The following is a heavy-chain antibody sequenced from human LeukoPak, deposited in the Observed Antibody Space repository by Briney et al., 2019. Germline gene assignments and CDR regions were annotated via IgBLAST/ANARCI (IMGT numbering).Heavy chain of an antibody. Sequence: GGSLRLSCAASGFTFSNAWMSWVRQAPGKGLEWVGRIKSETDGGTTDYAAPVKGRFTISRDDSKNTLYLQMNSLKTEDTAVYYCTTDFPPSSWNDSSGSLGYWGQGTLVTVSS. CDR2: IKSETDGGTT. CDR1: GFTFSNAW. D-gene: IGHD3-22*01. V-gene: IGHV3-15*01. J-gene: IGHJ4*02. CDR3: TTDFPPSSWNDSSGSLGY.